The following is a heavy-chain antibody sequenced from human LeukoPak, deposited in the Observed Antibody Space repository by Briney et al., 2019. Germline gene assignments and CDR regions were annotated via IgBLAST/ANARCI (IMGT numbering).Heavy chain of an antibody. V-gene: IGHV3-30-3*01. D-gene: IGHD2-21*01. J-gene: IGHJ6*02. CDR1: GFTFSSYA. Sequence: GGSLRLSCAASGFTFSSYAMHWVRQAPGKGLEWVAVISYDGSNKYYADSVKGRFTISRDNSKNTLYLQMNSLRAEDTAVYYCARDQRVIPGFGNYYYGMDVWGQGTTVTVSS. CDR3: ARDQRVIPGFGNYYYGMDV. CDR2: ISYDGSNK.